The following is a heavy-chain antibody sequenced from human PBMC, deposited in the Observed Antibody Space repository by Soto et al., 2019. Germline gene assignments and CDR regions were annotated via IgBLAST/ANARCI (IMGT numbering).Heavy chain of an antibody. CDR2: IIPIFGTA. Sequence: ASVKVSCKASGGTFSSYAISWVRQAPGQGLEWMGGIIPIFGTANYAQKFQGRVTITADESTSTAYMELSSLRSEDTAVYYCAREGQYYYDSSGLNRPHQNFDYWGQGTLVTVSS. D-gene: IGHD3-22*01. CDR1: GGTFSSYA. CDR3: AREGQYYYDSSGLNRPHQNFDY. J-gene: IGHJ4*02. V-gene: IGHV1-69*13.